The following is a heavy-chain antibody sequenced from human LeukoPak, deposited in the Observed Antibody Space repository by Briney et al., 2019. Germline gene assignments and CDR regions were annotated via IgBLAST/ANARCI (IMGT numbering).Heavy chain of an antibody. Sequence: PGGSLRLSCAASGFPFSSYGMHWVRQAPGKGLEWVAFIRYDGSNQYYADSVKGRFTISRDNSKNTLYLQMNSLRAEDTAVYYCAKGEYSSSPFDPWGQGTLVTVSS. CDR1: GFPFSSYG. V-gene: IGHV3-30*02. J-gene: IGHJ5*02. CDR2: IRYDGSNQ. CDR3: AKGEYSSSPFDP. D-gene: IGHD6-6*01.